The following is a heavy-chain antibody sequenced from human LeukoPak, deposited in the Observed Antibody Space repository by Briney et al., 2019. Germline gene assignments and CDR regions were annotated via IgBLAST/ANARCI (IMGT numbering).Heavy chain of an antibody. CDR3: ARDGRDGYTDVAHFDY. CDR1: GGTFSSYA. CDR2: IIPIFGTA. J-gene: IGHJ4*02. V-gene: IGHV1-69*05. D-gene: IGHD5-24*01. Sequence: SVKVSCKASGGTFSSYAISWVRQAPGQGLEWMGGIIPIFGTANYAQKFQGRVTITTDDSTSTAYMELSSLRSEDTAVYYCARDGRDGYTDVAHFDYWGQGTLVTVSS.